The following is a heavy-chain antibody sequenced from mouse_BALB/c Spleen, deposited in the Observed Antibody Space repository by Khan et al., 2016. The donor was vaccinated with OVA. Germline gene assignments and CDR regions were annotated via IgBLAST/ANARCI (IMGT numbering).Heavy chain of an antibody. J-gene: IGHJ3*01. Sequence: QVQLQQSGPELVKPGASVKMSCKASGYTFTDYVMNWVKQRNGQGLEWIGQIYPGSDSTYYNEKFKGKDTLNADRSSSTAYMQLRNLTSQDSAVYFCARAGWDVFAYWGQGTLVTFSA. CDR1: GYTFTDYV. CDR2: IYPGSDST. V-gene: IGHV1-77*01. D-gene: IGHD4-1*01. CDR3: ARAGWDVFAY.